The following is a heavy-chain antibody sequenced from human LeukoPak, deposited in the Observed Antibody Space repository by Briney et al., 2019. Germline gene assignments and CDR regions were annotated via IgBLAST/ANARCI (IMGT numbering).Heavy chain of an antibody. D-gene: IGHD6-13*01. CDR2: IKQDGSEK. J-gene: IGHJ4*02. Sequence: GGSLRLSCAASGFTFSKYWMNWVRQAPGKGLEWVANIKQDGSEKYYVDSVKGRFTISRDNAKNSLYLQMNSLRAEDTAVYYCARDSSSWLSSSFDYWGQGTLVTVSS. V-gene: IGHV3-7*01. CDR3: ARDSSSWLSSSFDY. CDR1: GFTFSKYW.